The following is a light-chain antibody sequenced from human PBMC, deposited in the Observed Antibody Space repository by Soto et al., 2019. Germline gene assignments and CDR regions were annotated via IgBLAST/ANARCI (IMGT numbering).Light chain of an antibody. V-gene: IGKV1-27*01. Sequence: DIQMTQSPSSLSASVGDTVTITSRPSQAISNYLSWYQQKPGQVPNLLIYAPSTLQSGVPSRFSCSGSGTDFTLTISSLRPEDVATYYCQKYNNAPRTFGQGTKVEI. CDR1: QAISNY. CDR3: QKYNNAPRT. J-gene: IGKJ1*01. CDR2: APS.